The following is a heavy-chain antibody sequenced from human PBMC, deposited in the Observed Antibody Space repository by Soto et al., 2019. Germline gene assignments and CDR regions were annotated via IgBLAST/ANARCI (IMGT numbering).Heavy chain of an antibody. Sequence: GASVKVSSKASGYTCTSFGVSWLRQAHGQGPEWMGWMIGYNAKTKYTQKVQGRVTLTTDTSTATAYMELRSLSSDAAAVYFCARDQMIDDFGLGSFDYWGQGTVVTVSS. CDR3: ARDQMIDDFGLGSFDY. J-gene: IGHJ4*02. D-gene: IGHD3-10*01. CDR1: GYTCTSFG. V-gene: IGHV1-18*04. CDR2: MIGYNAKT.